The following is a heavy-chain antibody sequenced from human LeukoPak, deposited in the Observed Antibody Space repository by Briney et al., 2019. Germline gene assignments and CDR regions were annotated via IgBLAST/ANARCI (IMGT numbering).Heavy chain of an antibody. V-gene: IGHV4-30-4*08. D-gene: IGHD3-3*01. CDR2: IYYSGST. Sequence: PSQTLSLTCTVSGGSISSGDYYWSWIRRPPGKGLEWIGYIYYSGSTYYNPSLKSRVTISVDTSKNQFSLKLSSVTAADTAVYYCARESRFLEWSADYWGQGTLVTVSS. CDR3: ARESRFLEWSADY. J-gene: IGHJ4*02. CDR1: GGSISSGDYY.